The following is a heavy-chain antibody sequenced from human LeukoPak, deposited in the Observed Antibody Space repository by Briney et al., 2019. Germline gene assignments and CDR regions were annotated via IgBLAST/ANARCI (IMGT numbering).Heavy chain of an antibody. CDR2: ISSSGSTT. D-gene: IGHD3-22*01. Sequence: GGSLRLSCAASGFTFSSYEMNWVRQAPGKGLEWVSYISSSGSTTYYADSVKGRFTISRDNAKNSLYLQMNSLRAEDTAVYYCAKVRTMIAVAFDIWGQGTMVTVSS. CDR1: GFTFSSYE. CDR3: AKVRTMIAVAFDI. V-gene: IGHV3-48*03. J-gene: IGHJ3*02.